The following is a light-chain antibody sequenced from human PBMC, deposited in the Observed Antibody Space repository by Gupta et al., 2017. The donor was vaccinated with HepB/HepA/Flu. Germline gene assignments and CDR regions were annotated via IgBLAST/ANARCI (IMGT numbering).Light chain of an antibody. CDR1: QSVSNN. V-gene: IGKV3-15*01. J-gene: IGKJ1*01. CDR2: GAS. Sequence: DIVMTQSPVTLSMSPGDRATLPRRASQSVSNNLVWYRQQPGQAPRLLIYGASTRPTGIPARFSGSGSGTDFTLTISSLQAEDFAVYYCQQYNNWPRTFGQGTKVEIK. CDR3: QQYNNWPRT.